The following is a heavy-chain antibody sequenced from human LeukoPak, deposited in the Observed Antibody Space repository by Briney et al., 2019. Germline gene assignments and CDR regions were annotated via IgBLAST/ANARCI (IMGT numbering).Heavy chain of an antibody. Sequence: GRSLTLSCAASGFAFNDFAMYWVRQAPGKGLDWVAVIWRDGSHKYYAHSIKGRFTISRDNSKNTLYLQMSSLRAEDTAAYYCAKSSIMFAAGRLGSIDFWGQGTLVTVSS. CDR2: IWRDGSHK. CDR1: GFAFNDFA. CDR3: AKSSIMFAAGRLGSIDF. J-gene: IGHJ4*02. D-gene: IGHD1-26*01. V-gene: IGHV3-33*06.